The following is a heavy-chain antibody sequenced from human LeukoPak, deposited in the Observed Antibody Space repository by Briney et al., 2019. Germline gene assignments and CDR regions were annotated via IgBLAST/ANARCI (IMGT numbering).Heavy chain of an antibody. CDR3: ARVRSSWSKDYYYYMDV. CDR2: INPNSGST. V-gene: IGHV1-46*01. J-gene: IGHJ6*03. Sequence: ASVKVSCKASGYTFTGYYMHWVRQAPGQGLEWMGWINPNSGSTSYAQKFQGRVTMTRDTSTSTVYMELSSLRSEDTAVYYCARVRSSWSKDYYYYMDVWGKGTTVTVSS. CDR1: GYTFTGYY. D-gene: IGHD6-13*01.